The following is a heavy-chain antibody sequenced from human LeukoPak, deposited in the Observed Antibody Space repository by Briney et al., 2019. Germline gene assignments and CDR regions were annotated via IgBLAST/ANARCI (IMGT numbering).Heavy chain of an antibody. D-gene: IGHD3-9*01. J-gene: IGHJ4*02. CDR3: ARDGTTLRYFDWLLPFDY. Sequence: GGSLRLSCAASGFTFDDYAMHWVRQAPGKGLEWVSGISWNSGSIGYADSVKGRFTISRDNAKNSLYLQMNSLRAEDTAVYYCARDGTTLRYFDWLLPFDYWGQGTLVTVSS. CDR2: ISWNSGSI. CDR1: GFTFDDYA. V-gene: IGHV3-9*01.